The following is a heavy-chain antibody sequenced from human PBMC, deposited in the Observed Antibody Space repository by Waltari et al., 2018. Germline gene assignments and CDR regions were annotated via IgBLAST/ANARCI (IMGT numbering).Heavy chain of an antibody. D-gene: IGHD2-21*01. CDR2: IYHSGST. V-gene: IGHV4-38-2*01. J-gene: IGHJ4*02. CDR3: ARGRRDGPRPGGDYFDY. Sequence: QVQLQESGPGLVKPSETLSLTCAVSGSSISSGYYWGWIRQPPGKGLGGIGSIYHSGSTYYNPSLKSRVTISVDTSKNQFSLKLSSVTAADTAVYYCARGRRDGPRPGGDYFDYWGQGTLVTVSS. CDR1: GSSISSGYY.